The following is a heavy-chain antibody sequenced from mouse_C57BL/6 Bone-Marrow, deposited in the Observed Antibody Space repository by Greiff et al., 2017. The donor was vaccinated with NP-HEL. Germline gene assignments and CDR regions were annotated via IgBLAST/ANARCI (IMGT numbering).Heavy chain of an antibody. CDR1: GYTFTSYW. J-gene: IGHJ1*03. CDR2: IYPGSGST. CDR3: ASSLYWYFDV. V-gene: IGHV1-55*01. D-gene: IGHD1-1*01. Sequence: QVQLQQSGAELVKPGASVKMSCKASGYTFTSYWINRIQHRTGQALEWIGDIYPGSGSTNYNEKFKSKATLTVDTSSSTAYMQLSSLTSEDSAVYYCASSLYWYFDVWGTGTTVTVSS.